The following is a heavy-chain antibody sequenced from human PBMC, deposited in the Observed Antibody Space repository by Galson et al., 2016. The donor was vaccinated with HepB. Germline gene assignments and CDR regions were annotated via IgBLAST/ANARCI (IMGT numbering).Heavy chain of an antibody. Sequence: QSGAEVKKPGESLRISCKASGYVFSNFAIHWVRQAPGQTLEWLGWIHSGNGDTQYSQKFQGRVTIARDTFASTAYMELSGLTSEDTAIYYCARGPFRGSWGFWGQGTLVTVSS. CDR1: GYVFSNFA. CDR2: IHSGNGDT. CDR3: ARGPFRGSWGF. D-gene: IGHD1-26*01. V-gene: IGHV1-3*01. J-gene: IGHJ4*02.